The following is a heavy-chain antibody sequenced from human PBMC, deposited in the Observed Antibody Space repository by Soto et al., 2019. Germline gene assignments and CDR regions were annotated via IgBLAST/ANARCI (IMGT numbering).Heavy chain of an antibody. CDR1: GFSLNSGGAG. V-gene: IGHV2-5*01. CDR3: AHRGYGDYPRDNWFDP. Sequence: QITLKESGPTLVKPTQTLTLTCTFSGFSLNSGGAGVGWIRQPPGKGLEWLALIYWNDDMRYTPSMRSRLTITKDTSKTQVVLLMTDVDPVDTATYYCAHRGYGDYPRDNWFDPWGQGALVTVSS. CDR2: IYWNDDM. J-gene: IGHJ5*02. D-gene: IGHD4-17*01.